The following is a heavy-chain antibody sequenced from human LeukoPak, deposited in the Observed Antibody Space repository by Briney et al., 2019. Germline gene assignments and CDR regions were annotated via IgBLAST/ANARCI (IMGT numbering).Heavy chain of an antibody. J-gene: IGHJ5*02. CDR3: AREFLTPGLLRYFDWLRRAPPFDP. D-gene: IGHD3-9*01. CDR1: GYTFTGYY. V-gene: IGHV1-2*04. CDR2: INPNSGGT. Sequence: ASVKVSCKASGYTFTGYYMHWVRQAPGQGLEWMGWINPNSGGTNYAQKFQGWVTMTRDTSISTAYMELSRLRSDDTAVYYCAREFLTPGLLRYFDWLRRAPPFDPWGQGTLVTVSS.